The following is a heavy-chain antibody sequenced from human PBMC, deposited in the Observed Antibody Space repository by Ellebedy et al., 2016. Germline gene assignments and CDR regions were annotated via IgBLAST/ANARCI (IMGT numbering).Heavy chain of an antibody. CDR2: IYYTGIT. CDR1: GASISSESSY. CDR3: ATSSRTLWFGDKAFDI. Sequence: SETLSLTXTVSGASISSESSYWSWIRQHPGKGLEWLGYIYYTGITYYNPSLRRRLTISRSTSKNQFFLKLNSVTVADTAVYYCATSSRTLWFGDKAFDIWGQGTLVAVSS. J-gene: IGHJ3*02. V-gene: IGHV4-31*03. D-gene: IGHD3-10*01.